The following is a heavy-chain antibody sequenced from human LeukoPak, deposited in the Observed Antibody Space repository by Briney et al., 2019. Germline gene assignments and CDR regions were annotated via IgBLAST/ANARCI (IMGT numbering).Heavy chain of an antibody. V-gene: IGHV3-33*01. CDR1: GFTFSSYG. CDR2: IWYDGSNK. J-gene: IGHJ4*02. D-gene: IGHD1-26*01. Sequence: GRSLRLSCAASGFTFSSYGMHWVRQAPGKGLEWVAVIWYDGSNKYYADSVKGRFTISRDNSKNTLYLQMNSLRAEDTAVYYCARVSYKGGTTDYWGQGTLVTVSS. CDR3: ARVSYKGGTTDY.